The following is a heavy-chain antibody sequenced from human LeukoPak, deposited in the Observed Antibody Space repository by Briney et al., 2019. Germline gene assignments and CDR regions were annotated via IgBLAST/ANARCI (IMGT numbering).Heavy chain of an antibody. V-gene: IGHV1-3*01. CDR2: INAGNGNT. CDR1: GYIFTSYA. J-gene: IGHJ4*02. D-gene: IGHD6-13*01. Sequence: GASVKVSCKACGYIFTSYAMHWVSQACGQRLEWMGWINAGNGNTKYSQKFQGRVTITRDTSASTAYMELSSLRSEDTAMYYCARDQQLLDYWGQGTLVTVSS. CDR3: ARDQQLLDY.